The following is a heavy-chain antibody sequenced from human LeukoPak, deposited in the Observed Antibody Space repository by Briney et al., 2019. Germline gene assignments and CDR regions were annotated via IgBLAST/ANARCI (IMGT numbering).Heavy chain of an antibody. CDR1: GGSFSGYY. V-gene: IGHV4-34*01. Sequence: SETLSLTCAVYGGSFSGYYWSWIRRPPGKGLEWIGEINHSGSTNYNPSLKSRVTISVDTSKNQFSLKLSSVTAADTAVYYCARGNPDYFDYWGQGTLVTVSS. J-gene: IGHJ4*02. CDR2: INHSGST. CDR3: ARGNPDYFDY.